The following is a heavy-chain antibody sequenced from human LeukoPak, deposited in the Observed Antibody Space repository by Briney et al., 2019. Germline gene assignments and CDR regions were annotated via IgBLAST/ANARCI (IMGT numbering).Heavy chain of an antibody. Sequence: GGSLRLSCAASGFTFDDYAMHWVRQAPGKGLEWVSGISWNSGSIGYADSVKGRFTISRDNAKNSLYLQMNSLRAEDTALYYCAKVFDSSGYYLDAFDIWGQGTMVTVSS. CDR1: GFTFDDYA. CDR3: AKVFDSSGYYLDAFDI. CDR2: ISWNSGSI. D-gene: IGHD3-22*01. V-gene: IGHV3-9*01. J-gene: IGHJ3*02.